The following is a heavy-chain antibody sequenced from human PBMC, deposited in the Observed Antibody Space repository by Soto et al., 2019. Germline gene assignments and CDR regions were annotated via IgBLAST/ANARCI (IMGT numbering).Heavy chain of an antibody. CDR3: AKVTGYCDSTSCYSGRYYYYGMDV. CDR2: IAFDGSNK. V-gene: IGHV3-30*18. CDR1: GFTFSSYG. D-gene: IGHD2-2*02. Sequence: PGGSLRLSCAASGFTFSSYGMHWVRQAPGKGLEWVAVIAFDGSNKYYADAVKGRFTISRDNSKNTLYLQMNSLRAEDTVVYYCAKVTGYCDSTSCYSGRYYYYGMDVWGQGPTVTVSS. J-gene: IGHJ6*02.